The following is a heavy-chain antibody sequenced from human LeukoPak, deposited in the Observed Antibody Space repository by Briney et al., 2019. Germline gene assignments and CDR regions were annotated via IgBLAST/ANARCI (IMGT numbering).Heavy chain of an antibody. V-gene: IGHV4-61*02. Sequence: SQTLSLTCTVSGGSISSGSYYWSWIRQPAGKGLEWIGRIYNSGNTNYNPSLKSRVTTSVDTSKNQFSLKLNSVTAADTAVYYCARSGTYYNNWFDPWGQGTLVTVSS. D-gene: IGHD3-10*01. J-gene: IGHJ5*02. CDR3: ARSGTYYNNWFDP. CDR1: GGSISSGSYY. CDR2: IYNSGNT.